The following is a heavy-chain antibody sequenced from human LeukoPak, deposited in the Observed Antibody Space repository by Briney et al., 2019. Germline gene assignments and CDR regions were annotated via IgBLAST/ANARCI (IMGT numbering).Heavy chain of an antibody. J-gene: IGHJ4*02. Sequence: ASVKVSCKASGYTFTSYDINWVRQAPGQGLEWMGWINPNSGGTNYAQKFQGRVSMTWDTSISTAYLELSRLRSDDTAVYYCAREYILTRYYGDYWGQGTLVTVSS. D-gene: IGHD3-9*01. CDR2: INPNSGGT. V-gene: IGHV1-2*02. CDR1: GYTFTSYD. CDR3: AREYILTRYYGDY.